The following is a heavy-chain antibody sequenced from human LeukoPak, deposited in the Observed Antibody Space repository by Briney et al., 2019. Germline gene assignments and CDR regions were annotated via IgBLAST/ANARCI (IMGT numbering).Heavy chain of an antibody. CDR2: VHYSGHT. Sequence: SETLSLTCTVSGGSISNDHYYWGWIRQSPGKGLEWIGSVHYSGHTYYNPSLKSRVTISVDTSKNQFSLKLSSVTAADTAVYYCARTSIAARLFDYWGQGTLVTVSS. CDR1: GGSISNDHYY. D-gene: IGHD6-6*01. J-gene: IGHJ4*02. CDR3: ARTSIAARLFDY. V-gene: IGHV4-39*07.